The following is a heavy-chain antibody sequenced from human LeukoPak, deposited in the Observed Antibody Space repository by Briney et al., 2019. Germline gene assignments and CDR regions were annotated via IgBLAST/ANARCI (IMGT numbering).Heavy chain of an antibody. Sequence: PGGSLRLSCAASGFTFSSYAMHWVRQAPGKGLEWVAVISYDGSNKYYADSVKGRFTISRDNSKNTLYLQMNSLRAEDTAVYYCARGGDTAIDYWGQGTLVTVSS. CDR2: ISYDGSNK. D-gene: IGHD5-18*01. CDR1: GFTFSSYA. V-gene: IGHV3-30-3*01. J-gene: IGHJ4*02. CDR3: ARGGDTAIDY.